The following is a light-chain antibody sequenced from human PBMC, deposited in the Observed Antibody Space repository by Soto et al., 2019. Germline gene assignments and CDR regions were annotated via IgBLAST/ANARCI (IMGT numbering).Light chain of an antibody. J-gene: IGKJ3*01. CDR2: DAS. CDR1: QTIGKY. CDR3: QQSFSIPLT. V-gene: IGKV1-39*01. Sequence: DIQMTQSPSSLSATVGDRVTITCRASQTIGKYLNWYQQQPVKVPKLLIYDASYLQSGVTSRFIGIEYGTDLTLNISDLRPEDFATYYCQQSFSIPLTFGPGTKVDIK.